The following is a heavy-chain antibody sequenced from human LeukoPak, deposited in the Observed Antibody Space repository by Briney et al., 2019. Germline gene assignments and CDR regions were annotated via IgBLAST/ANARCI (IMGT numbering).Heavy chain of an antibody. CDR1: GGSFSGYY. J-gene: IGHJ4*02. CDR2: INHSGST. CDR3: AREEVVAATLDY. V-gene: IGHV4-34*01. Sequence: SETLSLTCAVYGGSFSGYYWSWIRQPPGKGLEWIGEINHSGSTNYNPSPKSRVTISVDTSKNQFSLKLSSVTAADTAVYYCAREEVVAATLDYWGQGTLVTVSS. D-gene: IGHD2-15*01.